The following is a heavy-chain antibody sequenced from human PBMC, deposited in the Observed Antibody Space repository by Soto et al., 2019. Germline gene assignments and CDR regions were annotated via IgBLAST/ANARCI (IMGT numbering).Heavy chain of an antibody. CDR1: GGSITSDGYY. CDR2: IYYTGST. Sequence: QLQLLQSGPGLVRPSETLSLTCSVSGGSITSDGYYWGWIRQSPGKGLQWIGSIYYTGSTYYYPSLASRATVSVDTSENQFSLSLTSVTAADAAVYYCVRGGKFYQQETYYFDYWGQGTLVAVSS. CDR3: VRGGKFYQQETYYFDY. D-gene: IGHD3-16*01. J-gene: IGHJ4*02. V-gene: IGHV4-39*01.